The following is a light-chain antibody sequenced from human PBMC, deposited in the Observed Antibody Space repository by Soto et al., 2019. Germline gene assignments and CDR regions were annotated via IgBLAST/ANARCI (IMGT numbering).Light chain of an antibody. CDR3: QQYNQWPT. Sequence: DIRSTQSPATLCSSLVDIVTITCRASQTISSWLAWYQQKPGKAPKLLIYKASTLKSGVPSRFSGSGSGTEFTLTISSLQSEDFALYYCQQYNQWPTFGQGTRLEIK. J-gene: IGKJ5*01. V-gene: IGKV1-5*03. CDR2: KAS. CDR1: QTISSW.